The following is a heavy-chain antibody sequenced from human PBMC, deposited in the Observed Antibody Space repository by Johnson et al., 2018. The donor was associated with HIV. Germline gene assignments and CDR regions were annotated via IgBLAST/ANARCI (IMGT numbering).Heavy chain of an antibody. J-gene: IGHJ3*02. CDR1: GFTFSSYA. CDR2: ISYDGTNK. D-gene: IGHD6-13*01. CDR3: AKSERAAAVPDAFDI. V-gene: IGHV3-30-3*02. Sequence: QVQLVESGGGVVQTGRSLRLSCAASGFTFSSYAMHWVRQAPGKGLEWVAIISYDGTNKYYADSVKGRFTISRDNSKNSLYLQMNSLRAEDTAVYYCAKSERAAAVPDAFDIWGQGTMVTVSS.